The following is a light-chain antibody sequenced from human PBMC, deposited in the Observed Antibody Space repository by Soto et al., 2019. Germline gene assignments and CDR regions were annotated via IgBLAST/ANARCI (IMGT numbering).Light chain of an antibody. CDR2: DAS. Sequence: PATLSLSPGERATLSCRASQSVSTYLAWYQQKPGQAPRLLIYDASNRATGIPARFSGSGSGTDFTLTISSLEPEDFAVYYCQQRTNWPRTFGPGTKVEIK. V-gene: IGKV3-11*01. J-gene: IGKJ1*01. CDR1: QSVSTY. CDR3: QQRTNWPRT.